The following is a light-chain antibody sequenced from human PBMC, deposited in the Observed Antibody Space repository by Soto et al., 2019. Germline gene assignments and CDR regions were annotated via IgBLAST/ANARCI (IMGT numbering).Light chain of an antibody. CDR2: EGS. V-gene: IGLV2-23*01. CDR1: SSDVGSYNL. J-gene: IGLJ2*01. CDR3: CSYAGSRVV. Sequence: QSVLTQPASVSRSPGQSITISCTGTSSDVGSYNLVSWYQQHPGKAPKLMIYEGSKRPSGVSNRFSGSKSGNTASLTISGLQAEDEADYYCCSYAGSRVVFGGGTKLTVL.